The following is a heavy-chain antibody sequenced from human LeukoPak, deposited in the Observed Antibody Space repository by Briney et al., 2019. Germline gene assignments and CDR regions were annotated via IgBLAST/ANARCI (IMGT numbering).Heavy chain of an antibody. CDR3: ARDREPAAYNRLDP. Sequence: ASVKVSCKASGYTFTSYAMNWVRQAPGQGLEWMGWINTNTGNPTYAQGFTGRFVFSLDTSVSTAYLQISSLKAEDTAVYYCARDREPAAYNRLDPWGQGTLVTVSS. J-gene: IGHJ5*02. CDR1: GYTFTSYA. V-gene: IGHV7-4-1*02. CDR2: INTNTGNP. D-gene: IGHD2-2*01.